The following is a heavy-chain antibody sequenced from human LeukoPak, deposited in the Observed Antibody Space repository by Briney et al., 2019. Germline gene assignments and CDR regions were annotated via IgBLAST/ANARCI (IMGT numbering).Heavy chain of an antibody. J-gene: IGHJ4*02. D-gene: IGHD4-17*01. CDR3: ARDAYGDYSFDY. CDR2: ISYDGSNK. V-gene: IGHV3-30*03. CDR1: GFNFRDHW. Sequence: GGSLRLSCAASGFNFRDHWMDWVRQAPGKGLEWVAVISYDGSNKYYADSVKGRFTISRDNSKNTLYLQMNSLRAEDTAVYYCARDAYGDYSFDYWGQGTLVTVSS.